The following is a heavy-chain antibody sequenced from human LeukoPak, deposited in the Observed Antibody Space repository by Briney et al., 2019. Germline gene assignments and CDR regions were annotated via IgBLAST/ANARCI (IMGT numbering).Heavy chain of an antibody. CDR2: INKDGSQI. J-gene: IGHJ4*02. V-gene: IGHV3-7*01. CDR1: GFTFSNYW. Sequence: PGGSLRLSCAASGFTFSNYWMSWVRQAPGKGLEWVAHINKDGSQIYYVDSVKGRFTISRDNAKSSLSLQMNSLRVEDMAVYYCARDKVTYWGQGILVTVSS. CDR3: ARDKVTY.